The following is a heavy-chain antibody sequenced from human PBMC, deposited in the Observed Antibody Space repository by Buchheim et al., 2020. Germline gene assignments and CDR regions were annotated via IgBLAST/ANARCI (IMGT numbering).Heavy chain of an antibody. CDR2: IIPIFGTA. CDR1: GYTFTSYD. D-gene: IGHD2-15*01. Sequence: QVQLVQSGAEVKKPGASVKVSCKASGYTFTSYDINWVRQAPGQGLEWMGGIIPIFGTANYAQKFQGRVTITADESTSTAYMELSSLRSEDTAVYYCARALGYCSGGSCYSSDYGGQGTL. J-gene: IGHJ4*02. V-gene: IGHV1-69*01. CDR3: ARALGYCSGGSCYSSDY.